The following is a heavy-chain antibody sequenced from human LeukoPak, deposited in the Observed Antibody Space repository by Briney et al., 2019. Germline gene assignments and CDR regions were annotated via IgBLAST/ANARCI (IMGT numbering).Heavy chain of an antibody. D-gene: IGHD2-15*01. CDR3: ARAGKAAAFDY. V-gene: IGHV3-53*01. Sequence: GSLRLSCAASGFIVSSNYMSWVRQAPGKGLEWVSVIYSGGSTYYADSVKGRFTLSRGNFENTLYLHMSSLRADDTAIYYCARAGKAAAFDYWGQGTLVTVSS. J-gene: IGHJ4*02. CDR1: GFIVSSNY. CDR2: IYSGGST.